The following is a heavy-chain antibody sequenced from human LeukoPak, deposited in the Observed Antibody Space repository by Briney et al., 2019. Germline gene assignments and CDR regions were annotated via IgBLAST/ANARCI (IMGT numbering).Heavy chain of an antibody. CDR1: GGSINSTSNY. V-gene: IGHV4-39*07. CDR2: IYYSGST. Sequence: SETLSLTCTVSGGSINSTSNYWGWIRQPPGKGLEWIGSIYYSGSTSYNPSLKSRVTISVDTSKNQFSLNLSSVTAADTAVFYCARGHDYFDYWGQGTLVTVSS. CDR3: ARGHDYFDY. J-gene: IGHJ4*02.